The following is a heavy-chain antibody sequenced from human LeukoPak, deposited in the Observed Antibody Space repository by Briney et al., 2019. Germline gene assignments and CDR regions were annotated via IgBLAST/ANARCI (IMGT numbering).Heavy chain of an antibody. J-gene: IGHJ3*02. V-gene: IGHV2-5*01. D-gene: IGHD6-13*01. CDR1: GFSLSTSGVG. CDR3: AHTSYSHYSSSWYRGDAFDI. CDR2: IYWMHDK. Sequence: SGPTLVNPTQTLTLTCTFSGFSLSTSGVGVGWIRQPPGKALEWPAHIYWMHDKRYSPSLKSRLTITKDTSKNQVVLTMTNMDPVDTATYYCAHTSYSHYSSSWYRGDAFDIWGQGTMVTVSS.